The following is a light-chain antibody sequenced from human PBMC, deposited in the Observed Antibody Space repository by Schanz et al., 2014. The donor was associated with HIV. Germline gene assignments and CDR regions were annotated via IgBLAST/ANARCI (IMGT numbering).Light chain of an antibody. Sequence: QSALTQPPSASGSPGQSVTISCTGTTSDIGNHDFVSWYQQHPGKAPKLMIYDVTKRPSGVPDRFSGSKSGNTASLTVSGLQPEDEADYYCNSYSHSNTDVFGSGTKLTVL. J-gene: IGLJ1*01. V-gene: IGLV2-8*01. CDR1: TSDIGNHDF. CDR2: DVT. CDR3: NSYSHSNTDV.